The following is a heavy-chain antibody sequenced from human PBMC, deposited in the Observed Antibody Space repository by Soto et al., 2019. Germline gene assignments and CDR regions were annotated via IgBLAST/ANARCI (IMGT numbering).Heavy chain of an antibody. Sequence: QVQLQESGPGLVKPSQTLSLTCTVSGGSISSGGYYWSWIRQHPGKGLEWIGYIYYSGSTYYNPSLKSRVNISVDTSKNQFSLKLSSVTAADTAVYYCARTTTPSSLGYCSGGSCYGPYYFDYWGQGTLVTVSS. J-gene: IGHJ4*02. D-gene: IGHD2-15*01. CDR3: ARTTTPSSLGYCSGGSCYGPYYFDY. V-gene: IGHV4-31*03. CDR1: GGSISSGGYY. CDR2: IYYSGST.